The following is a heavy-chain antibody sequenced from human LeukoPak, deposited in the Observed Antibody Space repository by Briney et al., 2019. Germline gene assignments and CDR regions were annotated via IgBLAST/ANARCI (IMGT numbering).Heavy chain of an antibody. D-gene: IGHD1-7*01. V-gene: IGHV3-23*01. CDR1: GFTFSSYA. CDR2: ISCSGGST. J-gene: IGHJ5*02. Sequence: GGSLRLSCAASGFTFSSYAMSWVRQAPGKGLEWVSDISCSGGSTYYADSVKGRFTISRDNSKNTRYLQMNSLRAEDTAVYYCATRADSITGTSWNWFDPWGQGTLVTVSS. CDR3: ATRADSITGTSWNWFDP.